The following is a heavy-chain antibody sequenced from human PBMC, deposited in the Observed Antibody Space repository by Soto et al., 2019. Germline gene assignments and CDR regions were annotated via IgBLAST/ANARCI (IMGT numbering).Heavy chain of an antibody. V-gene: IGHV4-59*08. CDR2: IYYSGST. CDR1: GGSISSYY. D-gene: IGHD6-13*01. Sequence: SETLSLTCTVSGGSISSYYWSWIRQPPGKGLEWIGYIYYSGSTNYNPSLKSRVTISVDTSKNQFSLKLSSVTAADTAVYYCARHVAAAGTLLFDYWGQGTLVTVSS. J-gene: IGHJ4*02. CDR3: ARHVAAAGTLLFDY.